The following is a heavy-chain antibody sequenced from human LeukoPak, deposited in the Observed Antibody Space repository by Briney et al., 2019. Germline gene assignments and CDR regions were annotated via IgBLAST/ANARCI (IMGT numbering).Heavy chain of an antibody. Sequence: PSQTLSLTCTVSGGSISSGSYYWSWIRQPAGKGLEWIGRIYNSGSTTYNPSLKSRVTISVDTSKNQFSLKLSSVTAADTAVYYCAREYITIFGVVSTNFDYWGQGTLVTVSS. CDR2: IYNSGST. V-gene: IGHV4-61*02. CDR1: GGSISSGSYY. CDR3: AREYITIFGVVSTNFDY. D-gene: IGHD3-3*01. J-gene: IGHJ4*02.